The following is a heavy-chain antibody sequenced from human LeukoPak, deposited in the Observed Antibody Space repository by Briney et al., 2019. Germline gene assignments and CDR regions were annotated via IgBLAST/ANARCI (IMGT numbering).Heavy chain of an antibody. D-gene: IGHD3-10*01. Sequence: ASVKVPCKVSGYTLTELSMHWVRQAPGKGLEWMGGFDPEDGETIYAQKFQGRVTMTEDTSTDTAYMELSSLRSEDTAVYYCASRGSGSYILSFDYWGQGTLVTVSS. CDR2: FDPEDGET. CDR1: GYTLTELS. J-gene: IGHJ4*02. V-gene: IGHV1-24*01. CDR3: ASRGSGSYILSFDY.